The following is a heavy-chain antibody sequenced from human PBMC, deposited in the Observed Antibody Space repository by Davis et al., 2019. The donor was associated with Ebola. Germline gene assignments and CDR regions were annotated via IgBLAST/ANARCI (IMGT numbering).Heavy chain of an antibody. CDR2: IYYSGST. CDR3: VRYCGGDCYWGFDY. Sequence: PSETLSLTCTVSGGSISSYYWGWIRQPPGKGLEWIGYIYYSGSTNYNPSLKSRVTISADTSKNQFSLKLSSVTAADTAVYYCVRYCGGDCYWGFDYWGQGTLVTVSS. V-gene: IGHV4-59*01. CDR1: GGSISSYY. J-gene: IGHJ4*02. D-gene: IGHD2-21*02.